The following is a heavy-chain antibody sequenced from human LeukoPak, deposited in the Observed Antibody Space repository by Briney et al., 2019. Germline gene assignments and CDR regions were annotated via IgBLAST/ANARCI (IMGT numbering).Heavy chain of an antibody. CDR3: ARDFRLAAAGKRAYYYYYMDV. V-gene: IGHV6-1*01. CDR1: GDSVSSNSAA. Sequence: SQTLSLTCAISGDSVSSNSAAWNWIRQSPSRGLEWLGRTYYRSKWYNDYAVSVKSRITINPDTSKNQFSLQLNSVTPEDTAVYYCARDFRLAAAGKRAYYYYYMDVWGKGTTVTIPS. CDR2: TYYRSKWYN. D-gene: IGHD6-13*01. J-gene: IGHJ6*03.